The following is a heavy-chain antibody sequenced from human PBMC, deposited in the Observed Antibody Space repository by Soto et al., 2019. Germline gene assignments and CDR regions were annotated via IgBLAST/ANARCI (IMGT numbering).Heavy chain of an antibody. CDR2: IRDRVHSYST. D-gene: IGHD1-20*01. CDR3: VSLWSVTGSRDY. J-gene: IGHJ4*02. CDR1: GLTFSDHY. V-gene: IGHV3-72*01. Sequence: EVQLVESGGGLVQPGGSLRLSCAVSGLTFSDHYMGWVRQAPGKGLDWVDRIRDRVHSYSTEYAASVKGRFTISRDDSRNSLYLQMNSLKMEDTAVFYCVSLWSVTGSRDYWGRGTLVTVSS.